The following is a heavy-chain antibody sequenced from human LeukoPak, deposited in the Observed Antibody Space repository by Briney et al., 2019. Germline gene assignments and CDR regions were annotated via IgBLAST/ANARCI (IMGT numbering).Heavy chain of an antibody. CDR1: GVTFDDYT. CDR3: AKDIES. V-gene: IGHV3-9*01. CDR2: ISWNSGSI. J-gene: IGHJ4*02. Sequence: GRSLRLSCAASGVTFDDYTMHWVRQAPGKGLEWVSGISWNSGSIGYADSVKGRFTISRDNAKNSLYLQMNSLRAEDTALYYCAKDIESWGQGTLVTVSS.